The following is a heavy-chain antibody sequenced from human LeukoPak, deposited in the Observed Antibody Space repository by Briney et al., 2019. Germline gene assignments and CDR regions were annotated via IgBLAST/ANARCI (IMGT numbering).Heavy chain of an antibody. Sequence: SETLSLTCAVYGGSLSGYYWSWIRQPPGKGLELTGEINHSGSTNYNPSLKSRVTISVDTCKNQFSLKLSSVTAADTAVYYCARGMYSSSWYSFDYWGQGTLVTVSS. V-gene: IGHV4-34*01. D-gene: IGHD6-13*01. J-gene: IGHJ4*02. CDR3: ARGMYSSSWYSFDY. CDR1: GGSLSGYY. CDR2: INHSGST.